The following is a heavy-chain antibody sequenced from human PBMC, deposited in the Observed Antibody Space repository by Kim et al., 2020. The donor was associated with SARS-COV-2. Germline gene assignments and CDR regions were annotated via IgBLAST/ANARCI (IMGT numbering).Heavy chain of an antibody. V-gene: IGHV3-30*04. CDR3: ARDGGGYFEL. D-gene: IGHD3-10*01. CDR1: GFTFSSYA. J-gene: IGHJ2*01. Sequence: GGSLRLSCAASGFTFSSYAMHWVRQAPGKGLEWVAVISYDGSNKYYADSVKGRFTISRHNSKNTLYLQMNSLRAEDTAVYYWARDGGGYFELWGRGSLVTVSS. CDR2: ISYDGSNK.